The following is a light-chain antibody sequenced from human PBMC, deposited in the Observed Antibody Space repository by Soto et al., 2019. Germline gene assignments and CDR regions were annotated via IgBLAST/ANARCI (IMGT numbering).Light chain of an antibody. V-gene: IGKV3-11*01. CDR3: QQRRDWPIT. Sequence: EIVLTQSPATLSLSPGERATLSCRASQSVSSSLVWYQQKPGQAPRLLMYDSSNRATGIPARFSCSGSGTEFTLTISSLEPEGFAVYYCQQRRDWPITFGKGTRLEIK. CDR1: QSVSSS. CDR2: DSS. J-gene: IGKJ5*01.